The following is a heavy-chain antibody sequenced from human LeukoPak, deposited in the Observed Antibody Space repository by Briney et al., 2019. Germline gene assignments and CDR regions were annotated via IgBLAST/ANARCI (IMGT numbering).Heavy chain of an antibody. CDR2: IYTSGST. V-gene: IGHV4-61*02. CDR1: GGSISSGSYY. Sequence: SETLSLTCTVSGGSISSGSYYWSWIRLPAWKGLEWIGRIYTSGSTNYNPSLKSRVTISVDTSKNQFSLKLSSVTAADTAVYYCARQQLVPYNWFDPWGQGTLVTVSS. J-gene: IGHJ5*02. D-gene: IGHD6-13*01. CDR3: ARQQLVPYNWFDP.